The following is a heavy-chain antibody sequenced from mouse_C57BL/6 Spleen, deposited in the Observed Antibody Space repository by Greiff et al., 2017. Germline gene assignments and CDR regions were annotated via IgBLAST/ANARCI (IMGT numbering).Heavy chain of an antibody. CDR3: ARGAYGAGFDY. V-gene: IGHV1-82*01. CDR2: IYPGDGDT. Sequence: VQLQESGPELVKPGASVKISCKASGYAFSSSWMNWVKQRPGKGLEWIGRIYPGDGDTNYNGKFKGKATLTADKSSSTAYMQLSSLTSEDSAVYFCARGAYGAGFDYWGQGTTLTVSS. J-gene: IGHJ2*01. CDR1: GYAFSSSW. D-gene: IGHD1-1*01.